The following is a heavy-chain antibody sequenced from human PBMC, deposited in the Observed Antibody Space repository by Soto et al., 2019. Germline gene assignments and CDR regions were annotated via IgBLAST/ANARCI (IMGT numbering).Heavy chain of an antibody. J-gene: IGHJ4*02. Sequence: EVQLVESGGGLVQPGGSLRLSCAGYGFTFSGYEMTWVRQAPGKGLEWVSHISYRGSPIYYADSVKGRFTISRDNAQNALYLQLNSLKVEDTAIYYCARGLIYGGDPPPSDYWGQGTGVTVSS. CDR1: GFTFSGYE. D-gene: IGHD4-17*01. CDR3: ARGLIYGGDPPPSDY. CDR2: ISYRGSPI. V-gene: IGHV3-48*03.